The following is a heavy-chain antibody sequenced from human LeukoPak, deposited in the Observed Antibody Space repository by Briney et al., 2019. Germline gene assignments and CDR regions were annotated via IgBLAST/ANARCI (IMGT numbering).Heavy chain of an antibody. J-gene: IGHJ4*02. D-gene: IGHD6-19*01. CDR2: ISWNSGSI. CDR1: GFTFDDYA. CDR3: ASLGSIAVAGTVY. Sequence: SLRLSCAASGFTFDDYAMHWVRQAPGKGLEWVSGISWNSGSIGYADSVKGRFTISRDNAKNSLYLQMNSLRAEDTALYYCASLGSIAVAGTVYWGQGTLVTVSS. V-gene: IGHV3-9*01.